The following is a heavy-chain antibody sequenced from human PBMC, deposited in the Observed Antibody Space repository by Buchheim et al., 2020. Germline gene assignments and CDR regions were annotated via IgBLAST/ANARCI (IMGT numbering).Heavy chain of an antibody. CDR1: GFTFSSYS. J-gene: IGHJ4*02. CDR3: ARSGYYDFWSGYYSDY. Sequence: EVQLVESGGGLVQPGGSLRLSCAASGFTFSSYSMNWVRQAPGKGLEWVSYISSSSSTIYYADSVKGRFTISRDNAKNSLYLQMNSLRAEDTAVYYCARSGYYDFWSGYYSDYWGQGTL. V-gene: IGHV3-48*01. D-gene: IGHD3-3*01. CDR2: ISSSSSTI.